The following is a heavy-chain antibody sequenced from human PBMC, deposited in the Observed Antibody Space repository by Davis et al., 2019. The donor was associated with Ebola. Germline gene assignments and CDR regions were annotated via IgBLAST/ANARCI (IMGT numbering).Heavy chain of an antibody. D-gene: IGHD3-22*01. CDR3: ATLGSSGYYYLPPSDY. J-gene: IGHJ4*02. Sequence: GESLKISCKGSGYSFTSYWIGWVRQMPGKGLEWMGIIYPGDSDTRYSPSFQGQVTISADKSISTAYLQWSSLKASDTAMYYCATLGSSGYYYLPPSDYWGQGTLVTVSS. V-gene: IGHV5-51*01. CDR2: IYPGDSDT. CDR1: GYSFTSYW.